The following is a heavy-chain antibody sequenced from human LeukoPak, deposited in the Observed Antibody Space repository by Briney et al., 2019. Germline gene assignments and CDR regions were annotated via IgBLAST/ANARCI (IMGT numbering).Heavy chain of an antibody. J-gene: IGHJ4*02. CDR2: ISGSGGST. Sequence: PGGSLRLSCAASGFTFSSYAMSWVRQAPGKGLERVSAISGSGGSTYYADSVKGRFTISRDNSKNTLYLQMNSLRAEDTAVYYCAKLSTVTSAPPYYYFDYWGQGTLVTVSS. CDR1: GFTFSSYA. V-gene: IGHV3-23*01. D-gene: IGHD4-11*01. CDR3: AKLSTVTSAPPYYYFDY.